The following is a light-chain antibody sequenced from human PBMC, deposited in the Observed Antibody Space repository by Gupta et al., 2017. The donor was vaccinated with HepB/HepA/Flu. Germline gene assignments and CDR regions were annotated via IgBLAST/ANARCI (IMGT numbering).Light chain of an antibody. J-gene: IGLJ2*01. CDR1: ASNIGTNQ. Sequence: QSVPTQPLSASGTPGQGVTISCSGSASNIGTNQVYWYQHLPGTAPKLLIYRNNQRPSGVPDRFSVSKSGTSASLAISGLRSEDEADYYCEAWDDRVSGTVFGGGTKLTVL. CDR2: RNN. V-gene: IGLV1-47*01. CDR3: EAWDDRVSGTV.